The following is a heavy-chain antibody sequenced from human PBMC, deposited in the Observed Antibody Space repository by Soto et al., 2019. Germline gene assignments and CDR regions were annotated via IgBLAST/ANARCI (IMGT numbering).Heavy chain of an antibody. Sequence: LRLSCAASGFTFSSYAMHWVRQAPGKGLEWVAVISYDGSNKYYADSVKGRFTISRDNSKNTLYLQMNSLRAEDTAVYYCARDRLRFLDLIDYWGQGTLVTVSS. D-gene: IGHD3-3*01. J-gene: IGHJ4*02. CDR1: GFTFSSYA. CDR3: ARDRLRFLDLIDY. CDR2: ISYDGSNK. V-gene: IGHV3-30-3*01.